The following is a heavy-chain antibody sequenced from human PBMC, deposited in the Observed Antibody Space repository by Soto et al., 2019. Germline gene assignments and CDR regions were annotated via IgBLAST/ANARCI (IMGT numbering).Heavy chain of an antibody. Sequence: GGSLRLSCAASGFTFSSYWMSWVRQAPGKGLEWVANIKQDGSEKYYVDSVKGRFTISRDNAKNSLYLQMNSLRAEDTAVYYCARASSTVADNFDYWGQGTLVTVSS. J-gene: IGHJ4*02. D-gene: IGHD6-19*01. V-gene: IGHV3-7*04. CDR1: GFTFSSYW. CDR3: ARASSTVADNFDY. CDR2: IKQDGSEK.